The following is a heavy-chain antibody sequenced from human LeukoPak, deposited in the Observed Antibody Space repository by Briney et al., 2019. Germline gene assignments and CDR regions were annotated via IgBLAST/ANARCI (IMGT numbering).Heavy chain of an antibody. J-gene: IGHJ4*02. Sequence: ASVKVSCKASGYTFTSYVISWVRQAPGQGLEWMGWISAYNGNTNYAQKLQGRVTMTTDTSTSTAYMELRSLRSDDTAVYYCARGYCTNGVCYRGDYWGQGTLVTVSS. CDR2: ISAYNGNT. CDR3: ARGYCTNGVCYRGDY. D-gene: IGHD2-8*01. CDR1: GYTFTSYV. V-gene: IGHV1-18*01.